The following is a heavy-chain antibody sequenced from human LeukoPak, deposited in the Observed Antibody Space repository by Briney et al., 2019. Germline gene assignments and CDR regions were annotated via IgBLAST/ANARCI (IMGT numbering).Heavy chain of an antibody. J-gene: IGHJ4*02. D-gene: IGHD3-10*01. V-gene: IGHV3-66*01. CDR1: GFAFSSYV. CDR3: ARGTVTMVDY. Sequence: GGSLRLSCAASGFAFSSYVMTWVRQAPGKGLEWVSVIYSGGSTYYADSVKGRFTISRDNSKNTLFLQMNSLRAGDTAVYYCARGTVTMVDYWGQGTLVTVSS. CDR2: IYSGGST.